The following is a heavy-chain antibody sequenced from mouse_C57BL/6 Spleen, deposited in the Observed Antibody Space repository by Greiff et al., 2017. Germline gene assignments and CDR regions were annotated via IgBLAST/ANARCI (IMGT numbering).Heavy chain of an antibody. J-gene: IGHJ2*01. Sequence: DVKLQESGPELVKPGASVKIPCKASGYTFTDYNMDWVKQSHGKSLEWIGDINPNNGGTIYNQKFKGKATLTVDKSSSTAYMELRSLTSEDTAVYYCARVELTGTDYFDYWGQGTTLTVSS. CDR3: ARVELTGTDYFDY. CDR1: GYTFTDYN. CDR2: INPNNGGT. V-gene: IGHV1-18*01. D-gene: IGHD4-1*01.